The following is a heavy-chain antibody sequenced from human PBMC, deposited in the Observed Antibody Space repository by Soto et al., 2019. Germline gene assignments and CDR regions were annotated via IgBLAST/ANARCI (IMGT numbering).Heavy chain of an antibody. CDR3: AREDTAMAPPLYYYYYYMDV. J-gene: IGHJ6*03. V-gene: IGHV3-11*01. D-gene: IGHD5-18*01. CDR1: GFTFSDYY. CDR2: ISSSGSTI. Sequence: PGGSLRLSCAASGFTFSDYYMSWIRQAPGKGLEWVSYISSSGSTIYYADSVKGRFTISRDNAKNSLYLQMNSLRAEDTAVYYCAREDTAMAPPLYYYYYYMDVWGKGTTVTVSS.